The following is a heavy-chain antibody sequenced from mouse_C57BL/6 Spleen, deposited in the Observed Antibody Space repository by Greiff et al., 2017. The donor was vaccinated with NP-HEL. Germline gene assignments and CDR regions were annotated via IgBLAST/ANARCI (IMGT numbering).Heavy chain of an antibody. D-gene: IGHD1-1*01. V-gene: IGHV5-17*01. Sequence: EVQLVESGGGLVKPGGSLKLSCAASGFTFSDYGMHWVRQAPEKGLEWVAYISSGSSTIYYADTVKGRFTISRDNAKNTLFLQMTSLRSEDTAMYYCARNLLLRNYYAMDYWGQGTSVTVSS. CDR2: ISSGSSTI. J-gene: IGHJ4*01. CDR1: GFTFSDYG. CDR3: ARNLLLRNYYAMDY.